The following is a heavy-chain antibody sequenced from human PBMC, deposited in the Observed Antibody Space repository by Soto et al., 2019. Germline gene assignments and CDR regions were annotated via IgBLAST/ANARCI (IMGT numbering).Heavy chain of an antibody. V-gene: IGHV1-2*04. D-gene: IGHD6-6*01. CDR1: GYTFTGYY. Sequence: ASVKVSCKASGYTFTGYYMHWVRQAPGQGLEWMGWINPNSGGTNYAQKLQGWVTMTRDTSISTAYMELSRLRSDDTAVYYCARESIASDAFDIWGQGTMVTVSS. J-gene: IGHJ3*02. CDR2: INPNSGGT. CDR3: ARESIASDAFDI.